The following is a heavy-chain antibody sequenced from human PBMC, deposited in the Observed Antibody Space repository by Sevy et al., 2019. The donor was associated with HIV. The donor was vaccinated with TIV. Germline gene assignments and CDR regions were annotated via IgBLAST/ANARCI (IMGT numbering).Heavy chain of an antibody. Sequence: ASVKVSCKASGYTFPGYYMHWVRQAPGQGLEWMGWINPKSGGTNYAQKFQGRVTMTRDTSISTAYIELSRLRADDTGVYYYASAIVVVPAAIVYYYYGMDVWGQGTTVTVSS. V-gene: IGHV1-2*02. D-gene: IGHD2-2*01. CDR1: GYTFPGYY. J-gene: IGHJ6*02. CDR3: ASAIVVVPAAIVYYYYGMDV. CDR2: INPKSGGT.